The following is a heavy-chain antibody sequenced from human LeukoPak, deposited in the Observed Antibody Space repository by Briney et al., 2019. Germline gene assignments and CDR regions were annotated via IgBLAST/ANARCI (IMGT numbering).Heavy chain of an antibody. CDR3: ARSDYYGAGSFDY. J-gene: IGHJ4*02. V-gene: IGHV1-46*01. Sequence: ASVKVSCKASGYTVTSHYIHWVRQAPGQGLGWMGIINPNSGSTGYLKTLQGRVTLTRDTFTSTFYMELSNLRSEDTAVYFCARSDYYGAGSFDYWGQGTLVTVSS. CDR2: INPNSGST. CDR1: GYTVTSHY. D-gene: IGHD3-10*01.